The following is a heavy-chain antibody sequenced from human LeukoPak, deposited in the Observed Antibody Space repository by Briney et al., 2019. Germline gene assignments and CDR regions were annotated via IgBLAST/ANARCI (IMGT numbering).Heavy chain of an antibody. D-gene: IGHD6-6*01. J-gene: IGHJ4*02. Sequence: ASVKVSCKASGYTFTGYYMHWVRQAPGQGLEWMGWINPNSGGTNYAQKFQGRVTITADKSTSTAYMELSSLRSEDTAVYYCARGILEQLVPPSSEYYFDYWGQGTLVTVSS. CDR2: INPNSGGT. CDR3: ARGILEQLVPPSSEYYFDY. V-gene: IGHV1-2*02. CDR1: GYTFTGYY.